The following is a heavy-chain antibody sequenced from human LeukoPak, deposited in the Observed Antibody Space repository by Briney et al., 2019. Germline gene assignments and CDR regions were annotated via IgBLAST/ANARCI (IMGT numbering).Heavy chain of an antibody. Sequence: SGGSLSPSCAVSGFTFSSYAMSWVRQAPGKGLEWVSAISGSGGSTYYADSVKGRFTICRDNSKNTLYQQMNSLRPEDTAVFYCAREAHSGIRYFDLWGRGTLVTVSS. CDR1: GFTFSSYA. V-gene: IGHV3-23*01. D-gene: IGHD1-26*01. J-gene: IGHJ2*01. CDR3: AREAHSGIRYFDL. CDR2: ISGSGGST.